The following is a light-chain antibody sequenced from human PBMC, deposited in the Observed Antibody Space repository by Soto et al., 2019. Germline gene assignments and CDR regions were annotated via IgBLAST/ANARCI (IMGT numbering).Light chain of an antibody. CDR1: SSDVGTYNL. CDR2: EGT. Sequence: QSVLTQPASVSGSPGQSITISCTGTSSDVGTYNLVSWYQQHPGKAPKLMVYEGTKRPSGVSNRFSGSKSGNTASLTISGLQAEDEADYYCQSYDSSLSGSSVFGTGTKVTVL. CDR3: QSYDSSLSGSSV. J-gene: IGLJ1*01. V-gene: IGLV2-14*02.